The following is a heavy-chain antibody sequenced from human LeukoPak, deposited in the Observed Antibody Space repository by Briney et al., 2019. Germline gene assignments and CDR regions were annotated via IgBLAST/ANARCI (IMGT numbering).Heavy chain of an antibody. J-gene: IGHJ4*02. V-gene: IGHV3-30*04. CDR2: ISYDGSNK. D-gene: IGHD3-10*01. CDR1: GFTFSSYA. CDR3: ARDFEGSGSYCGGLDY. Sequence: PGGSLRLSCAASGFTFSSYAMHWVRQAPGKGLEWVAVISYDGSNKYYADSVKGRFTISRDNSKNTLYLQMNSLRAEDTAVYYCARDFEGSGSYCGGLDYWGQGTLVTVSS.